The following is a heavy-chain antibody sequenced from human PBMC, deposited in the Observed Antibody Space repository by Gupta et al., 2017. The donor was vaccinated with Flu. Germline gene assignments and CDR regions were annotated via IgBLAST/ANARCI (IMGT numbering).Heavy chain of an antibody. J-gene: IGHJ4*02. Sequence: VRQATGQGLEWMGWMNPNSGNTGYAQKFQGRVTMTRNTSISTAYMELSSLRSEDTAVYYCARVSSIAAGCDYWGQGTLVTGSS. D-gene: IGHD6-6*01. CDR3: ARVSSIAAGCDY. V-gene: IGHV1-8*01. CDR2: MNPNSGNT.